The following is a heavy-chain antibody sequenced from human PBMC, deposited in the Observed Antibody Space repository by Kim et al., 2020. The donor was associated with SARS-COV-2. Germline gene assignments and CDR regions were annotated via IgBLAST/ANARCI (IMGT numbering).Heavy chain of an antibody. V-gene: IGHV3-33*01. CDR2: IWYDGSNK. CDR1: GFTFSSYG. D-gene: IGHD5-12*01. CDR3: ARDIVATTPLYGMDV. J-gene: IGHJ6*02. Sequence: GGSLRLSCAASGFTFSSYGMHWVRQAPGKGLEWVAVIWYDGSNKYYADSVKGRFTISRDNSKNTLYLQMNSLRAEDTAVYYCARDIVATTPLYGMDVWGQGTTVTVSS.